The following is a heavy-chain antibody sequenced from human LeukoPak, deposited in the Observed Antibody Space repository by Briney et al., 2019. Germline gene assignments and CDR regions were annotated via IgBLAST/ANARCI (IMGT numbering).Heavy chain of an antibody. CDR2: IGGSGSRT. CDR1: GFTFSSYA. J-gene: IGHJ4*02. V-gene: IGHV3-23*01. CDR3: AKDSNTAMGPFDY. Sequence: GGSLRLSCAASGFTFSSYAMSWVRQAPGKSLEWVSGIGGSGSRTYYADSVKGRFTISRDNSKNTLYLQMNSLRAEDTAVYYCAKDSNTAMGPFDYWGQGTLVTVSS. D-gene: IGHD5-18*01.